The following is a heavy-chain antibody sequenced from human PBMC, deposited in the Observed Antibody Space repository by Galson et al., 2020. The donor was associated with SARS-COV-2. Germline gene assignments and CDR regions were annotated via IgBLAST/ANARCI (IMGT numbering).Heavy chain of an antibody. Sequence: GGSLRLSCAASGFTFSSYGMHWVRQAPGKGLEWVAVISYDGSNKNYAASVKGRFTISRDNSKNTLYLQMNSLRAEDTAVYYCAKDQGYCSGGSCYSGWTYYYDGMDVWGQGTTVTVSS. D-gene: IGHD2-15*01. J-gene: IGHJ6*02. V-gene: IGHV3-30*18. CDR2: ISYDGSNK. CDR1: GFTFSSYG. CDR3: AKDQGYCSGGSCYSGWTYYYDGMDV.